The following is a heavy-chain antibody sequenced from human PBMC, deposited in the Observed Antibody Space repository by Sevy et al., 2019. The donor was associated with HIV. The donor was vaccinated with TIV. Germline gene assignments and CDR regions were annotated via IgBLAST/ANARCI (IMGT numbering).Heavy chain of an antibody. D-gene: IGHD3-22*01. V-gene: IGHV4-39*01. J-gene: IGHJ4*02. CDR2: IYYSGST. Sequence: ETLSLTCTVSGGSISSSSYYWGWIRQPPGKGLEWIGSIYYSGSTYYNPSLKSPVTISVDTSKNQFSLKLSSVTAADTAVYYCARSLSYYDSSGYYHTYYFDYWGQGTLVTVSS. CDR3: ARSLSYYDSSGYYHTYYFDY. CDR1: GGSISSSSYY.